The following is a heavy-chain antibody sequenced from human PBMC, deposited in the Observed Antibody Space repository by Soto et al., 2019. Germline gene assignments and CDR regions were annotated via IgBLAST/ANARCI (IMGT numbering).Heavy chain of an antibody. Sequence: EVQLVESGGGLVKPGGSLRLSCAASGFTFSNAWMNWVRQAPGKGLEWVGRIKSKTDGGTTDYAAPVKSRFTISRDDSKNTLYLQMNSLKTEDTAVYYCTTGVDSSSWYGDYDYWGQGTLVTVSS. CDR2: IKSKTDGGTT. CDR1: GFTFSNAW. CDR3: TTGVDSSSWYGDYDY. V-gene: IGHV3-15*07. D-gene: IGHD6-13*01. J-gene: IGHJ4*02.